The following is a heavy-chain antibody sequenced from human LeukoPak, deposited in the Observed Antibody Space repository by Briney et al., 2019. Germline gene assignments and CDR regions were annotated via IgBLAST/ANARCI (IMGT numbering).Heavy chain of an antibody. CDR1: GFTVGSNY. J-gene: IGHJ4*02. Sequence: GGSRGLSCPASGFTVGSNYMSGVRQAPGKGLEWVSVIYSGGDTYYADSVKGRFTISRDNSKNTLYLQMNTLRAEDTAVYYCARASGYSGYDPFDYWGQGTLVTVSS. V-gene: IGHV3-53*01. CDR2: IYSGGDT. D-gene: IGHD5-12*01. CDR3: ARASGYSGYDPFDY.